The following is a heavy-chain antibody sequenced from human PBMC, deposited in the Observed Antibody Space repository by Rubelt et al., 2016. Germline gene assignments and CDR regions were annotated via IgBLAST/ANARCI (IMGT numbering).Heavy chain of an antibody. D-gene: IGHD6-6*01. CDR3: AREIPDSISSWWFFDI. V-gene: IGHV3-13*01. J-gene: IGHJ2*01. Sequence: GGGVVQPGRSLRLSCAASGFTLSDYGMHWVRQAPGKGLEWVSAIGRGGDTYYAGSVEGRFTISRENSQNSLYLQVNGLTAGDTAVYYCAREIPDSISSWWFFDIWGRGTLVTVSS. CDR2: IGRGGDT. CDR1: GFTLSDYG.